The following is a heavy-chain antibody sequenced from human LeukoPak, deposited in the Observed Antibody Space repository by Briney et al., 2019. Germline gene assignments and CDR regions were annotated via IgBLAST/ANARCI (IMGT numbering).Heavy chain of an antibody. CDR2: TYHSGST. Sequence: SETLSLTCTVSGGSISNYYWSWIRQPPGKGLEWIGDTYHSGSTNYNPSLKSRVTISLDTSKNQFSLRLSSVTAADTAVYYCATLLGGYVRMGAFDIWGQGTVVTVSS. CDR1: GGSISNYY. CDR3: ATLLGGYVRMGAFDI. D-gene: IGHD5-12*01. J-gene: IGHJ3*02. V-gene: IGHV4-59*08.